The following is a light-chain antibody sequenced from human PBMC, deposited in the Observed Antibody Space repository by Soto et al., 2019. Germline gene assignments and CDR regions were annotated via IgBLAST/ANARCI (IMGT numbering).Light chain of an antibody. J-gene: IGLJ1*01. Sequence: QSALTQPASVSGSPGQSITTSCTGTTSDVGRYNYVSWYQQHPGKAPKLIIYDVSNRPSGVSNRFSGSKSGNTASLTISGLQAEDEADYYCNSYTSSSTYVFGTGTKSPS. CDR3: NSYTSSSTYV. CDR2: DVS. V-gene: IGLV2-14*01. CDR1: TSDVGRYNY.